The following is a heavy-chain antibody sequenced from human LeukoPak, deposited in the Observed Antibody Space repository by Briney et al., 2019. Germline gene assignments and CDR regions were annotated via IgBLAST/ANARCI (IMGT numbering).Heavy chain of an antibody. CDR1: GGTFSSYA. Sequence: ASVKVSCKASGGTFSSYAISWVRQAPGQGLEWMGGIIPIFGTANYAQKFQGRVTITADESTSTAYMELSSLRSEDTAVYYCARVEYYYDSSGYYSLGFAYWGQGTLVTVSS. CDR2: IIPIFGTA. D-gene: IGHD3-22*01. V-gene: IGHV1-69*13. CDR3: ARVEYYYDSSGYYSLGFAY. J-gene: IGHJ4*02.